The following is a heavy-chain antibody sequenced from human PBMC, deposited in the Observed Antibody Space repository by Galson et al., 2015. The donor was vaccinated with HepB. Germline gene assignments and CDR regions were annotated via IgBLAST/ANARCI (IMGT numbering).Heavy chain of an antibody. J-gene: IGHJ4*02. V-gene: IGHV3-23*01. CDR1: GFMFSSYA. Sequence: SLRLSCAASGFMFSSYAMSWVRQAPGKGLEWVSAITGSSSHRWYADSVKGRFTISRDNSKNTLSLQMNSLRVEDTAVYYCAKEETWVGTPGVDHWDQGILVTVSS. CDR2: ITGSSSHR. CDR3: AKEETWVGTPGVDH. D-gene: IGHD4-23*01.